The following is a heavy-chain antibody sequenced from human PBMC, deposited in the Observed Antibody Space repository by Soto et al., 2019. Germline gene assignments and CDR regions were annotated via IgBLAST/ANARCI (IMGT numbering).Heavy chain of an antibody. Sequence: PSETLSLTCTVSGGSISSYFWGWIRQTPGKGLEWIGYIYYTGSTNYSPSLKSRVAISVDTSKNQFSLKLSSVTAADTAVYYCARSGTLTTLRFAELWGPGTTVTVS. J-gene: IGHJ6*02. CDR3: ARSGTLTTLRFAEL. D-gene: IGHD3-3*01. V-gene: IGHV4-59*01. CDR1: GGSISSYF. CDR2: IYYTGST.